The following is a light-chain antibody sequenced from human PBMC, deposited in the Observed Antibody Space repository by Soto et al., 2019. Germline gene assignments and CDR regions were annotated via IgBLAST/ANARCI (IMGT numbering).Light chain of an antibody. J-gene: IGKJ4*01. CDR1: QSVSSSY. V-gene: IGKV3-20*01. Sequence: ESVLTQSPGTLSLSPGERATLSCRASQSVSSSYLAWYQQKPGQAPRLLIYGASSRATGIPDRFSGSGSGTDFTLTISRLEPEDFAVYYCQQSQDFGGGTKVDIK. CDR3: QQSQD. CDR2: GAS.